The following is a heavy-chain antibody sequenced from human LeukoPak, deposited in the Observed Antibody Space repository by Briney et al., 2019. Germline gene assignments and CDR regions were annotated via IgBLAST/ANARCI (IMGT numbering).Heavy chain of an antibody. Sequence: PSETLSLTCSVSGGSMSRYYWSWIRQPPGKGLEWIGYIYYSGSTNYNPSLKSRVTISADTSKKEFSLKLSSVTAADTAVYFCARLEYSSGWYVCWGQGTLVTVSS. J-gene: IGHJ5*01. D-gene: IGHD3-22*01. V-gene: IGHV4-59*01. CDR1: GGSMSRYY. CDR3: ARLEYSSGWYVC. CDR2: IYYSGST.